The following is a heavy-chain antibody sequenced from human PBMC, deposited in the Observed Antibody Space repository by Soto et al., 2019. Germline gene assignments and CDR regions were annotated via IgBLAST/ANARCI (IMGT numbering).Heavy chain of an antibody. CDR3: AREYSGYDLAYYFDY. D-gene: IGHD5-12*01. J-gene: IGHJ4*02. CDR1: GFTFSDYY. Sequence: GGSLRLSCAASGFTFSDYYMSWIRQAPGKGLEWVSYISSSSSYTNYADSVKGRFTISRDNAKNSLYLQMNSLRAEDTAVYYCAREYSGYDLAYYFDYWGQGTLVTVSS. CDR2: ISSSSSYT. V-gene: IGHV3-11*06.